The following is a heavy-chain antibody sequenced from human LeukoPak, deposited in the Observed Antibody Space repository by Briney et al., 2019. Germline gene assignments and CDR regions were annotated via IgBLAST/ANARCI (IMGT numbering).Heavy chain of an antibody. V-gene: IGHV1-46*01. CDR1: GYTFTSYY. J-gene: IGHJ4*02. Sequence: SXXVSCKASGYTFTSYYMHWVRQAPGQGLEWMGIINPSGGSTSYAQKFQGRVTMTRDTSTSTVYMELSSLRSEDTAVYYCASERGPDELISSWGQGTLVTVSS. CDR3: ASERGPDELISS. CDR2: INPSGGST. D-gene: IGHD3-10*01.